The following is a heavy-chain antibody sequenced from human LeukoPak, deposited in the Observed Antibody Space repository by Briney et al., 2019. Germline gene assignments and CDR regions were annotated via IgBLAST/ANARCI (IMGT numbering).Heavy chain of an antibody. CDR1: GGSISSSSYY. V-gene: IGHV4-39*07. Sequence: SETLSLTCTVSGGSISSSSYYWGWIRQPPGKGLEWIGSIYYSGSTYYNASLKSRVTISVDTSKNQFSLKLSSVTAADTAVYYCARDQGPIVGAFFDYWGQGTLVTVSS. CDR2: IYYSGST. CDR3: ARDQGPIVGAFFDY. D-gene: IGHD1-26*01. J-gene: IGHJ4*02.